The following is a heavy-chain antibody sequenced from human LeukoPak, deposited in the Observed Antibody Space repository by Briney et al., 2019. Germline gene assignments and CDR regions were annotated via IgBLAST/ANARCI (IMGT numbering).Heavy chain of an antibody. D-gene: IGHD3-10*01. J-gene: IGHJ4*02. CDR1: GFTFSSYA. Sequence: GGSLRLSCAASGFTFSSYAMSWVRQAPGKGLEWVSAISGSGGSTYYADSVKGRFTISRDNTKNLLYLQMNSLRAEDTSVYYCARDAYYGSGSPQNYWGQGTLVTVSS. V-gene: IGHV3-23*01. CDR2: ISGSGGST. CDR3: ARDAYYGSGSPQNY.